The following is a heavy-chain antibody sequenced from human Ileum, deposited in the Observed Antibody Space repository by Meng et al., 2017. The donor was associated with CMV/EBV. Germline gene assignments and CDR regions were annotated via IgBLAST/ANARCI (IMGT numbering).Heavy chain of an antibody. Sequence: GGSLRPSCKGSGYGFTNNWIGWVRQMPGKGLEWMGIIYPGDSDTRYSTSFQGQVTISVDKSISTAYLQWSSLEASDTAMYYCARRVQQDRYYFYYGIDVWGQGTPVTVSS. CDR3: ARRVQQDRYYFYYGIDV. CDR2: IYPGDSDT. CDR1: GYGFTNNW. V-gene: IGHV5-51*01. J-gene: IGHJ6*02. D-gene: IGHD5-18*01.